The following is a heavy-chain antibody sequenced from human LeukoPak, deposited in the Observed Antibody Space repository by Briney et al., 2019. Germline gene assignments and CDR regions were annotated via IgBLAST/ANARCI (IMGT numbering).Heavy chain of an antibody. CDR2: IKQDGSEK. CDR3: ARENYSGSGSYYIPSAFDI. J-gene: IGHJ3*02. V-gene: IGHV3-7*01. Sequence: PGGSLRLSCAASGFTFSSYAMSWVRQAPGKGLEWVANIKQDGSEKYYVDSVKGRFTISRDNAKNSLYLQMNSLRAEDTAVYYCARENYSGSGSYYIPSAFDIRGQGTMVTVSS. CDR1: GFTFSSYA. D-gene: IGHD3-10*01.